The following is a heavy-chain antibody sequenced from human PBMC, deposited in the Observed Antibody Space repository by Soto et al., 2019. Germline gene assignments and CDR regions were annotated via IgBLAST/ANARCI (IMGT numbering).Heavy chain of an antibody. CDR2: ISGSGDGGTT. J-gene: IGHJ4*02. CDR3: AKKVNSGPGSQYFDY. CDR1: GFTFSSYA. V-gene: IGHV3-23*01. Sequence: PGGSLRLSCAASGFTFSSYAMSWVRQAPGKGLEWVSAISGSGDGGTTYYADSVKGRFTISRDNSKNTLFLQMNSLRAEDTAIYYCAKKVNSGPGSQYFDYWGQGTLVTVSS. D-gene: IGHD3-10*01.